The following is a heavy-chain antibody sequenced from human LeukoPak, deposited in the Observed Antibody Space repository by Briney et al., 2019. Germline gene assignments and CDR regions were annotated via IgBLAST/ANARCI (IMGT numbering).Heavy chain of an antibody. D-gene: IGHD2-2*01. Sequence: GGSLRLSCVASGLTFSSYSMNWVRQAPGKGLEWVSSISRSSSYLYYADSVKGRFTISRDNAKNSLYLQMNSLRAEDTAVYYCARGPYCSGTSCYFLAEYLQLWGQGTLVTVSS. CDR3: ARGPYCSGTSCYFLAEYLQL. V-gene: IGHV3-21*06. CDR2: ISRSSSYL. J-gene: IGHJ1*01. CDR1: GLTFSSYS.